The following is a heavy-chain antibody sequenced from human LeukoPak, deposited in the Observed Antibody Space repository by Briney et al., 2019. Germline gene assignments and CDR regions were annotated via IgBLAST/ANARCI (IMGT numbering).Heavy chain of an antibody. Sequence: ASVTVSFKASGYTFTSYGISWVRQAPGQGLEWMGWISAYNGNTNYAQKLQGRVTMTTDTSTSTAYMELRSLRSDDTAVYYCARDYDILTGYYTNWFDPWGQGTLVTVSS. D-gene: IGHD3-9*01. J-gene: IGHJ5*02. V-gene: IGHV1-18*01. CDR1: GYTFTSYG. CDR3: ARDYDILTGYYTNWFDP. CDR2: ISAYNGNT.